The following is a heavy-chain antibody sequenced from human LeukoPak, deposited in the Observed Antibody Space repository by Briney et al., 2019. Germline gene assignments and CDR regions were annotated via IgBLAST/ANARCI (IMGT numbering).Heavy chain of an antibody. V-gene: IGHV1-18*01. CDR3: ARDSGIAAAGTKGWYLDY. D-gene: IGHD6-13*01. J-gene: IGHJ4*02. CDR2: MSAYNGNT. Sequence: ASVKVSCKASGYTFTSYGITWVRQAPGQGLEWMGWMSAYNGNTNYAQKLQGRVTMTTDTSTSAAYMELRSLRSDDTVVYYCARDSGIAAAGTKGWYLDYWGQGTLVTVSS. CDR1: GYTFTSYG.